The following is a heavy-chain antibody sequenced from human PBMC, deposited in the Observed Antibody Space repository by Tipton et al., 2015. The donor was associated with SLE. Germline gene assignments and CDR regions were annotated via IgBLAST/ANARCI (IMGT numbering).Heavy chain of an antibody. V-gene: IGHV1-8*01. CDR1: GYTFGTYD. Sequence: QVQLVQSGAEVKKPGASVKVSCKASGYTFGTYDVNWVRQATGQGLEWMGWMNSKSGDTAFAQKFKGRVTMTRNTSISTAYMELRSLTSDDTAVYYCARRQPPDYWGQGALVTVSS. D-gene: IGHD5-18*01. CDR2: MNSKSGDT. CDR3: ARRQPPDY. J-gene: IGHJ4*02.